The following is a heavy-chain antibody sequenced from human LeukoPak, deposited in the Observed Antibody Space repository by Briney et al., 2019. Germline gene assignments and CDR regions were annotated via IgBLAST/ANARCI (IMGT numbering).Heavy chain of an antibody. CDR2: ISWNSGCI. CDR3: AKGARIAAGNPYYFDY. CDR1: GFTFDDYA. V-gene: IGHV3-9*03. J-gene: IGHJ4*02. Sequence: PGRSLRLCCAASGFTFDDYAMPWARQAPGKGLEWVSGISWNSGCIGYADCAKGRFTISRDNAKHSLYLQMHSLRAEDMPLYYCAKGARIAAGNPYYFDYWGQGTLVTVSS. D-gene: IGHD6-13*01.